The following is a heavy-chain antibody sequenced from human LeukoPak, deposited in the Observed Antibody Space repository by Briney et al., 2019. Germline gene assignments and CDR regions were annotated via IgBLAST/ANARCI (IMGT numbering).Heavy chain of an antibody. D-gene: IGHD6-19*01. CDR3: AKPSIAVAGTAYFDY. CDR1: GFTVSSNY. Sequence: SGGSLRLSCAASGFTVSSNYMSWIRQAPGKGLEWVSLIYSGGYTYYADSVKGRFTISSDNSKNTLYLQMNSLRAEDTAVYYCAKPSIAVAGTAYFDYWGQGTLVTVSS. V-gene: IGHV3-53*05. J-gene: IGHJ4*02. CDR2: IYSGGYT.